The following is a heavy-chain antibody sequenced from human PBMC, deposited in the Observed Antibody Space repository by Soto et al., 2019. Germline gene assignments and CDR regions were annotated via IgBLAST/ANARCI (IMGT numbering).Heavy chain of an antibody. CDR1: GGSFRPYY. D-gene: IGHD6-13*01. V-gene: IGHV4-59*01. Sequence: PSVTLSLTCTVSGGSFRPYYLTWIRQPPGKGLEWIGDIYYSGSTNFNPSLKSRVSMSMDKFKKQFSLNLSSVTAADTAVYFCVTWSNSSLWYGAFDICGPRTVGTVSS. CDR3: VTWSNSSLWYGAFDI. J-gene: IGHJ3*02. CDR2: IYYSGST.